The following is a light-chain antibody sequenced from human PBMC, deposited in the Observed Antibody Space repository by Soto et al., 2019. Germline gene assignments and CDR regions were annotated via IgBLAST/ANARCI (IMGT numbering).Light chain of an antibody. J-gene: IGLJ2*01. CDR1: SSEIGSYKL. CDR3: SSHSGSDNYVV. V-gene: IGLV2-8*01. Sequence: QSALTQPPSASGSPGQSVTISCTGSSSEIGSYKLVSWYQQHPGKAPKLMIYEVTARPSGVPDRFSGSKSGNTASLTVSGLEAEDEADYYCSSHSGSDNYVVFGGGTKLTVL. CDR2: EVT.